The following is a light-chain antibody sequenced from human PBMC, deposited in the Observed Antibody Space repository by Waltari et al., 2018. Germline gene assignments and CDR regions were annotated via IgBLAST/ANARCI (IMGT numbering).Light chain of an antibody. CDR1: QSIGNAY. CDR3: QQTYNNPPL. CDR2: CAS. Sequence: DIQMTQSPSSLSASVGDRVTITCRSSQSIGNAYLNWYQQKPGKAPKLLIYCASTLQSGVPSRFIGSGSGTDFTLTISSLQPEDFATYYCQQTYNNPPLFGGGTRVEI. J-gene: IGKJ4*02. V-gene: IGKV1-39*01.